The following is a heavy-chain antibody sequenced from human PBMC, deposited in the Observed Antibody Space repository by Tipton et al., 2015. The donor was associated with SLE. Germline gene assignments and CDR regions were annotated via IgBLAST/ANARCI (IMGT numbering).Heavy chain of an antibody. J-gene: IGHJ4*02. D-gene: IGHD3-16*01. CDR2: IWYDGSNK. V-gene: IGHV3-33*01. CDR1: GFTFSTSA. Sequence: SLRLSCAASGFTFSTSAMHWVRQAPGKGLEWVAGIWYDGSNKFYANSVKGRFTISRDNSKNTVSLQMNSLRVEDTAVYFWARGRGGGFLDYWGQGTLVTVSS. CDR3: ARGRGGGFLDY.